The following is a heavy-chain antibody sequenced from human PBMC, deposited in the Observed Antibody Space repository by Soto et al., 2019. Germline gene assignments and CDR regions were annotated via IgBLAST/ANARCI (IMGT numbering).Heavy chain of an antibody. J-gene: IGHJ6*02. CDR2: ISAYNGDT. CDR1: GDTFPMHG. Sequence: QVQLVQSGYEVKKPRASVKVTCKASGDTFPMHGFRWARQAPGQGLEWMGWISAYNGDTNYAQKLQGRVTMTTDTYTSTAYMELRSLRSDATALYYCARGPGYCSGGSCYTPFYYYYGMDVRGQGTTVTVSS. V-gene: IGHV1-18*01. D-gene: IGHD2-15*01. CDR3: ARGPGYCSGGSCYTPFYYYYGMDV.